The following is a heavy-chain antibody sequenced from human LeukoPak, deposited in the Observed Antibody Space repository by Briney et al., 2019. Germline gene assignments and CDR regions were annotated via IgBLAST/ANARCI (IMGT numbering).Heavy chain of an antibody. V-gene: IGHV2-5*02. Sequence: GSGPTQVKPTQTLTLTCTFSGFSLSTSRVRVGWIRQPPGKALEWLALIYCADDKRYSPSLKSRLTITKDTSKNQVVLTMTNMDPGDTATYYCAHRTEYVAFDIGGQGTRVTVSS. D-gene: IGHD6-6*01. CDR2: IYCADDK. CDR3: AHRTEYVAFDI. CDR1: GFSLSTSRVR. J-gene: IGHJ3*02.